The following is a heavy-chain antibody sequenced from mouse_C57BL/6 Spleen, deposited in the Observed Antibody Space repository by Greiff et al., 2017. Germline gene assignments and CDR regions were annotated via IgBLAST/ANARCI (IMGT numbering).Heavy chain of an antibody. J-gene: IGHJ3*01. V-gene: IGHV1-15*01. CDR2: IDPETGGT. Sequence: QVQLKESGAELVRPGASVTLSCKASGYTFTDYEMHWVKQTPVHGLEWIGAIDPETGGTAYNQKFKGKAILTADKSSSTAYMELRSLTSEDSAVYDGTRGGYYSNPWFAYWGQGTLVTVSA. CDR3: TRGGYYSNPWFAY. CDR1: GYTFTDYE. D-gene: IGHD2-5*01.